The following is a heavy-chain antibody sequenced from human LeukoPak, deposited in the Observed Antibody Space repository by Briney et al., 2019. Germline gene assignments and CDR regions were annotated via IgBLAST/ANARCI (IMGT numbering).Heavy chain of an antibody. D-gene: IGHD1-20*01. CDR1: GFTFSSYW. J-gene: IGHJ4*02. CDR3: ARGITGTALDY. V-gene: IGHV3-74*01. Sequence: GGSLRLSCAASGFTFSSYWMHWVRRAPGKGLVWVSRINSGGSSTTYADSVKGRFTISRDNAKNTLYLQMNSLRAEDTAVYYCARGITGTALDYWGQGTLVTVSS. CDR2: INSGGSST.